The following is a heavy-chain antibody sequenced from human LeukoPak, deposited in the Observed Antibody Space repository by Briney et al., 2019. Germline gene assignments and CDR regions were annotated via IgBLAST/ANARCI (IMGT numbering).Heavy chain of an antibody. J-gene: IGHJ4*02. CDR1: GYTLTSYD. Sequence: ASVKVSCKASGYTLTSYDINWVRQAAGQGLEWMGWMNPNSGNTGYAQKFQGRVTMTRNTSISTAYMELSSLRSEDTAVYYCARAPYYYDSSGYYYDYWGQGTLVTVSS. CDR2: MNPNSGNT. CDR3: ARAPYYYDSSGYYYDY. V-gene: IGHV1-8*01. D-gene: IGHD3-22*01.